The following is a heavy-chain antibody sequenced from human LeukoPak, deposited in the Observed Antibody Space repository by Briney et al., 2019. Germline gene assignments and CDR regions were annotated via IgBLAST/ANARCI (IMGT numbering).Heavy chain of an antibody. V-gene: IGHV3-23*01. Sequence: GGSLRLSCAASGFTFSSYAMSWVRQAPGKGLEWVSVISGSGGSTYYADSVKGRFTISRDNSKNTLYLQMNSLRAEDTAVYYCAKSSYYDSSGYSDYWGQGTLVTVSS. J-gene: IGHJ4*02. CDR2: ISGSGGST. D-gene: IGHD3-22*01. CDR3: AKSSYYDSSGYSDY. CDR1: GFTFSSYA.